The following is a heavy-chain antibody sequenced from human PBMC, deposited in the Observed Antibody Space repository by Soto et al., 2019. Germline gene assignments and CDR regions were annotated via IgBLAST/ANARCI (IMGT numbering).Heavy chain of an antibody. CDR1: GGSISSGPYS. J-gene: IGHJ6*02. CDR2: FHYSECT. Sequence: QLQLQESGPGLMKPSETLSLTCTVSGGSISSGPYSWGWIRQPPGEGLEWIGTFHYSECTYYDPCLDTRVTISADTSKNHLFLTVSIVSVAHTAVYYRVRPGGYCSSIKCYGYYVLDVWGQGTTVTVSS. CDR3: VRPGGYCSSIKCYGYYVLDV. V-gene: IGHV4-39*02. D-gene: IGHD2-2*01.